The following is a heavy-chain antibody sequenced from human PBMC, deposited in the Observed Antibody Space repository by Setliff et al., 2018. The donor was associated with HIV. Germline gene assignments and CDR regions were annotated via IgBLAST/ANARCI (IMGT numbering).Heavy chain of an antibody. V-gene: IGHV3-11*06. D-gene: IGHD6-13*01. Sequence: GGSLRLSCKASGFTFSDFYMTWIRQAPGKGLEWISDINSSSNYTTYADSVKGRFTISRDNAKNSLYLQMNSLRAEDTAVYYCARDGREQHPDAFDIWGQGTMVTVSS. CDR1: GFTFSDFY. CDR3: ARDGREQHPDAFDI. CDR2: INSSSNYT. J-gene: IGHJ3*02.